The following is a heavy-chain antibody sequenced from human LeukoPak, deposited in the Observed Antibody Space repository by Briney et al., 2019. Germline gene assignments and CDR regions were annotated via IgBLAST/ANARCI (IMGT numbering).Heavy chain of an antibody. CDR2: IYYSGST. V-gene: IGHV4-39*07. CDR1: GGSISSSSYY. J-gene: IGHJ4*02. D-gene: IGHD5-12*01. CDR3: ARAGGYVLYFDS. Sequence: RASETLSLTCTVSGGSISSSSYYWGWIRQPPGKGLEWIGIIYYSGSTYYNPSLKSRVTISVDTSKNQFSLKLTSVTAADTAVYYCARAGGYVLYFDSWGQGTLVTVSS.